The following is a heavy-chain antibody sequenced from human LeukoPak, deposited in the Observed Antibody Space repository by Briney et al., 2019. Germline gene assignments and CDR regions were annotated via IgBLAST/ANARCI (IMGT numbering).Heavy chain of an antibody. V-gene: IGHV3-11*01. CDR3: ARDKGSSWFDY. Sequence: GGSLRLSCAASGFTFSDYYMSWIRQAPGKGLEWVSYISSSGSTIYCADSVKGRFTISRDNAKNSLYLQMNSLRAEDTAVYYYARDKGSSWFDYWGQGTLVTVSS. CDR2: ISSSGSTI. J-gene: IGHJ4*02. D-gene: IGHD6-13*01. CDR1: GFTFSDYY.